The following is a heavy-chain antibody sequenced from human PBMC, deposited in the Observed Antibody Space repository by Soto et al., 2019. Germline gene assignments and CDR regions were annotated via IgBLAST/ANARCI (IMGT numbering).Heavy chain of an antibody. V-gene: IGHV3-21*01. J-gene: IGHJ6*02. Sequence: PGGSLRLSCAASGFTFSTYSMNWVRQAPGKGLEWVSSISSSSSYKYYADSVKGRFTVSRDNSKNTLYLQMNSLRAEDTAVYYCARGHQTQRKYSSSPYYYYGMDVWGQGTTVTVSS. CDR1: GFTFSTYS. CDR2: ISSSSSYK. D-gene: IGHD6-6*01. CDR3: ARGHQTQRKYSSSPYYYYGMDV.